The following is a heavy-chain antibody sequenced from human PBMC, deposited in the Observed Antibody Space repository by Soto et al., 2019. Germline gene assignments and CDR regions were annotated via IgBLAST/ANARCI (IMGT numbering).Heavy chain of an antibody. CDR3: ARWTSWQLPFDY. CDR1: SDSIRRYY. Sequence: QVQLQESGPGLVTPSETLSLTCTVSSDSIRRYYRSWIRQPPGKRLEWIGYISFSGSTDYNPSLKRRVTISGDTSKNQFSLKVSSVTAVVTAVYYCARWTSWQLPFDYWCQGTLVTVSS. D-gene: IGHD2-15*01. CDR2: ISFSGST. V-gene: IGHV4-59*01. J-gene: IGHJ4*02.